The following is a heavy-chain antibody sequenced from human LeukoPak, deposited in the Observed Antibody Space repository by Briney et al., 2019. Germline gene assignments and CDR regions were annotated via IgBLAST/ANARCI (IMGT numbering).Heavy chain of an antibody. D-gene: IGHD3-10*01. CDR2: IWYDGSNK. J-gene: IGHJ6*02. V-gene: IGHV3-33*01. Sequence: GGSLRLSCAASGFTFSSYGMHWVRRAPGKGLEWVAVIWYDGSNKYYADSVKGRFTISRDNSKNTLYLQMNSLRAEDTAVYYCARGLERELPTSYYYYGMDVWGQGTTVTVSS. CDR1: GFTFSSYG. CDR3: ARGLERELPTSYYYYGMDV.